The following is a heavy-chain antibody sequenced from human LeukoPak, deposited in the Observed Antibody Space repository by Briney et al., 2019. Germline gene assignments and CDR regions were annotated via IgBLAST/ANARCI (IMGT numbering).Heavy chain of an antibody. CDR3: ARGPKWTGNFYYFDY. Sequence: ASVKVSCKASGYTFTSYDINWVRQDTGQGLEWMGWMNPNSGNTGYAQKFQGRVTFARNTSIGTAYMELSSLRSEDTAVYYCARGPKWTGNFYYFDYWGQGALVTVSS. CDR2: MNPNSGNT. J-gene: IGHJ4*02. V-gene: IGHV1-8*03. D-gene: IGHD3/OR15-3a*01. CDR1: GYTFTSYD.